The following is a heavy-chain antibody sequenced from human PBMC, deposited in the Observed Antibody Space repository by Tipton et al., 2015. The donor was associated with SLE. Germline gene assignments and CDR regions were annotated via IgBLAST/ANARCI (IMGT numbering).Heavy chain of an antibody. CDR2: IYYSGST. V-gene: IGHV4-59*08. Sequence: TLSLTCTVSGGSVSLHHWSWIRQPPGKGLECLGYIYYSGSTYYNPSLKSRVTISLDMSKNQFSLKLSSVTAADTAVYYCARASWDYRGSGSFSDYWGQGTLVTVSA. D-gene: IGHD3-10*01. CDR1: GGSVSLHH. CDR3: ARASWDYRGSGSFSDY. J-gene: IGHJ4*02.